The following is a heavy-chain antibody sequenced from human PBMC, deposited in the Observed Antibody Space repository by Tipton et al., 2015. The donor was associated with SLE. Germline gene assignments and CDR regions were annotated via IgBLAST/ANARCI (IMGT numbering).Heavy chain of an antibody. Sequence: TLSLTCAVYGGSFSGYYWSWIRQPPGKGLEWIGEINHSGSTNYNPSLKSRVTISVDTSKNQFSLRLSSVTAADTAVYYCARQPVYYYYYGMDVWGQGTTVTVSS. CDR3: ARQPVYYYYYGMDV. V-gene: IGHV4-34*01. CDR2: INHSGST. CDR1: GGSFSGYY. J-gene: IGHJ6*02.